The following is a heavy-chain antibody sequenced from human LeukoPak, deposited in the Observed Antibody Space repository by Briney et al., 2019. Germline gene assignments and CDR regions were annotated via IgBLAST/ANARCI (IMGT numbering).Heavy chain of an antibody. CDR2: IYHSGTT. CDR1: GYSITSSSW. Sequence: SETLSLTCAVSGYSITSSSWWGWIRQPPGKGLEWIGYIYHSGTTYYNPPLQSRVTMSVDTSKNQFSLKLSSVTAVDTAVYYCARDRTPYDYWGQGTLVTVSS. J-gene: IGHJ4*02. CDR3: ARDRTPYDY. D-gene: IGHD1-14*01. V-gene: IGHV4-28*03.